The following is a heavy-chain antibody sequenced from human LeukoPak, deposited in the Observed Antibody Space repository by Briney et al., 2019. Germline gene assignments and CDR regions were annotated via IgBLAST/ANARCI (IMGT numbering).Heavy chain of an antibody. CDR3: ARDYTDCGGNSGY. J-gene: IGHJ4*02. D-gene: IGHD4-23*01. V-gene: IGHV1-69*13. CDR2: IIPIFGTA. CDR1: GYTFTSYY. Sequence: SVKVSCKASGYTFTSYYMHWVRQAPGQGLEWMGGIIPIFGTANYAQKFQGRVTITADESTSTAYMELSSLRSEDTAVYYCARDYTDCGGNSGYWGQGTLVTVSS.